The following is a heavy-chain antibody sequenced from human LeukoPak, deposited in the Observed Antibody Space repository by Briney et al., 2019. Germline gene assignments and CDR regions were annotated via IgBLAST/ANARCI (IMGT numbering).Heavy chain of an antibody. CDR2: IDARSGIT. J-gene: IGHJ4*02. CDR1: GFTFTIFG. D-gene: IGHD1-26*01. V-gene: IGHV3-48*01. CDR3: AKDVGVGATTALDY. Sequence: PGGSLRLSCAASGFTFTIFGLNWVRQAPGKVPEWVSYIDARSGITYYADSVQGRFTISRDNAQESVFLQMNSLRADDTAVYYCAKDVGVGATTALDYWGQGAQVTVSS.